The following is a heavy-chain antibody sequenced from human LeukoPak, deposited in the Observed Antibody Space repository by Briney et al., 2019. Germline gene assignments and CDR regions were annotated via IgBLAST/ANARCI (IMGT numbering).Heavy chain of an antibody. D-gene: IGHD3-22*01. V-gene: IGHV1-69*05. CDR1: GYTFTSYD. J-gene: IGHJ3*02. Sequence: SVKVSCKASGYTFTSYDINWVRQAPGQGLEWMGGIIPIFGTANYAQKFQGRVTMTRDTSTSTVYMELSSLRSEDTAVYYCARDYYDSSGYDRNAFDIWGQGTMVTVSS. CDR3: ARDYYDSSGYDRNAFDI. CDR2: IIPIFGTA.